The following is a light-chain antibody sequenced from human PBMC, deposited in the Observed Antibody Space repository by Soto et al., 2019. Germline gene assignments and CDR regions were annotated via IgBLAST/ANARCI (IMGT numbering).Light chain of an antibody. J-gene: IGKJ1*01. CDR1: QSINSW. CDR2: DAS. Sequence: DIQMTQSPSTLSASVGDRVTITCRASQSINSWLAWYQQKPGKAPKLLIYDASNLESGVPSRFSGSGSGTEFTLTISRLEPEDFAVYYCHQYGSSPGTFGPGTKVDIK. V-gene: IGKV1-5*01. CDR3: HQYGSSPGT.